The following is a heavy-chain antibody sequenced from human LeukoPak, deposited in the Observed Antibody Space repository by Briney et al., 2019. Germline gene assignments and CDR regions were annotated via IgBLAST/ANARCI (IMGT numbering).Heavy chain of an antibody. CDR2: IYHSGST. V-gene: IGHV4-30-2*01. CDR3: ARSRGYSYGYLSLAFDY. D-gene: IGHD5-18*01. Sequence: PSETLSLTCAVSGGSISSGGYSWSWIRQPPGKGLEWIGYIYHSGSTYYNPSLKSRVTISVDRSKNQFSLKLSSVTAADTAVYYCARSRGYSYGYLSLAFDYWGQGTLVTVSS. CDR1: GGSISSGGYS. J-gene: IGHJ4*02.